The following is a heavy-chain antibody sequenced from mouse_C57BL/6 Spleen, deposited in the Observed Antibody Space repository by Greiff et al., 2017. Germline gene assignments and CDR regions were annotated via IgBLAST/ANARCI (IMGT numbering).Heavy chain of an antibody. J-gene: IGHJ1*03. D-gene: IGHD1-1*01. Sequence: VQLQQSGPVLVKPGASVKMSCKASGYTFTDYYMNWVKQSHGKSLEWIGVINPYNGGTSYNQKFKGKATLTVDKSSSTAYMELNSLTSEDSAVYYCARAFTTVVARYFDVWGTGTTVTVSS. V-gene: IGHV1-19*01. CDR3: ARAFTTVVARYFDV. CDR1: GYTFTDYY. CDR2: INPYNGGT.